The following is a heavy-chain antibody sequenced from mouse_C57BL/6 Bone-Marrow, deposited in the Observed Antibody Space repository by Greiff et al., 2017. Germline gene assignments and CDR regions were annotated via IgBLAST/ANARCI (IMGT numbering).Heavy chain of an antibody. Sequence: EVKLMESGGDLVKPGGSLKLSCAASGFTFSSYGMSWVRQTPDKRLEWVATISSGGSYTYYPDSVKGRFTISRDNAKNTLYLQMSSLTSEDTAMYDGASTAQAASWFAYWGQGTLVTVSA. J-gene: IGHJ3*01. CDR2: ISSGGSYT. D-gene: IGHD3-2*02. CDR1: GFTFSSYG. CDR3: ASTAQAASWFAY. V-gene: IGHV5-6*01.